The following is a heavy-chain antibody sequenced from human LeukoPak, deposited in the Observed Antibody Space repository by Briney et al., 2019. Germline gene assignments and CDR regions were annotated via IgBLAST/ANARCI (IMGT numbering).Heavy chain of an antibody. CDR3: ARGSRRYFEVDWLDP. CDR1: GGSFSGYF. J-gene: IGHJ5*02. CDR2: INHSGST. D-gene: IGHD3-9*01. V-gene: IGHV4-34*01. Sequence: PSETLSLTCAVYGGSFSGYFWSWIRQPPGKGLEWIGEINHSGSTNYNPSLKSRVTISVDTSKNQVSLNLSSVTAADTAVYYCARGSRRYFEVDWLDPWGQGTLVTVSS.